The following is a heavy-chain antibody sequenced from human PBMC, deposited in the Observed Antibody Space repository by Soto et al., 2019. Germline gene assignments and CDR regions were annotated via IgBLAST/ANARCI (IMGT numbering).Heavy chain of an antibody. CDR3: ARTPGGYDILTGYYYYYGMDV. CDR2: IDWDDDK. J-gene: IGHJ6*02. V-gene: IGHV2-70*11. D-gene: IGHD3-9*01. Sequence: SGPTLVNPAQTLTLTCTFSGFSLSTSGMCVSWIRQPPGKALEWLARIDWDDDKYYSTSLKTRLTISKDTSKNQVVLTMTNMDPVDTATYYCARTPGGYDILTGYYYYYGMDVWGQGTTVTVSS. CDR1: GFSLSTSGMC.